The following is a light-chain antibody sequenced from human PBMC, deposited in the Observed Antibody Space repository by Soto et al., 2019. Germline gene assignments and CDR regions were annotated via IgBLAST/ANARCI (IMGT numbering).Light chain of an antibody. J-gene: IGKJ5*01. V-gene: IGKV3-15*01. CDR2: DTS. CDR3: QQYNDWFSIT. CDR1: QSVSSK. Sequence: EIVMTQSPATLSVSPGERAALSCRASQSVSSKLAWYRQRPGQAPRLVIYDTSTRATGVPARFSGSGSGTEFTLTISSLQSEDFGVYYCQQYNDWFSITFGQGTPLEIK.